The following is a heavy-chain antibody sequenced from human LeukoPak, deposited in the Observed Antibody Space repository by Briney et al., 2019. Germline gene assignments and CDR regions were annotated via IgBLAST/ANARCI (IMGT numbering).Heavy chain of an antibody. CDR3: AKGPYSGFS. CDR2: IGGSGGGT. CDR1: GFIFSSYA. D-gene: IGHD1-26*01. V-gene: IGHV3-23*01. Sequence: GGSLRLSCAASGFIFSSYAMSWVRQAPGKGLEWVSSIGGSGGGTYYADSVKGRFTISRDNSKNTLYLQMNSLRAEDTAVYYCAKGPYSGFSWGQGTLVTVSS. J-gene: IGHJ5*02.